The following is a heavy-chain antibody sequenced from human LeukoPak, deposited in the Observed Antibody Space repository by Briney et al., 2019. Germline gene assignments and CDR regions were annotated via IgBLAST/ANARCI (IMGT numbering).Heavy chain of an antibody. CDR1: GGTFSSYP. D-gene: IGHD6-6*01. V-gene: IGHV1-69*13. CDR2: IIPIFGTA. J-gene: IGHJ4*02. CDR3: GRDLGSSSGFDY. Sequence: GASVKVSCKASGGTFSSYPFTWVQQAPGQGLEWMGGIIPIFGTANYAQKFQGRVTITADESTSTAYMELSSLRSEDTAVYYCGRDLGSSSGFDYWGQGTLVTVSS.